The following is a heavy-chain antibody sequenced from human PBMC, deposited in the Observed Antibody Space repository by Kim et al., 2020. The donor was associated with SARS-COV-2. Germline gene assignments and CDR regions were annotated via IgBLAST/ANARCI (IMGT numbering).Heavy chain of an antibody. V-gene: IGHV4-39*07. Sequence: SETLSLTCTVSGGSISSSSYYWGWIRQPPGKGLEWIGSIYYSGSTYYNPSLKSRVTISVDTSKNQFSLKLSSVTAADTAVYYCARGGLLWFGELSFFDYWGQGTLVTVSS. J-gene: IGHJ4*02. CDR1: GGSISSSSYY. CDR2: IYYSGST. D-gene: IGHD3-10*01. CDR3: ARGGLLWFGELSFFDY.